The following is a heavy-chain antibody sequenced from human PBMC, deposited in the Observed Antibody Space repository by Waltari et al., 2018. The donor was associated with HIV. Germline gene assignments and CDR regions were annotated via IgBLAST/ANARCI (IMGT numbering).Heavy chain of an antibody. D-gene: IGHD3-22*01. CDR1: GGSISSSSYY. J-gene: IGHJ4*02. CDR3: ARSSITYGYYYDSSGSIFDY. V-gene: IGHV4-39*01. CDR2: IYYSGST. Sequence: QLQLQESGPGLVKPSETLSLTCTVSGGSISSSSYYWGWIRPPPGTGLEWIGSIYYSGSTYYNPSLKSRVTISVDTSKNQFSLKLSSVTAADTAVYYCARSSITYGYYYDSSGSIFDYWGQGTLVTVSS.